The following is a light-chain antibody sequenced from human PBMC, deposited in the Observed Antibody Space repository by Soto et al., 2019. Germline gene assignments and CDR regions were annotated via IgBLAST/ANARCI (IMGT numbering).Light chain of an antibody. CDR1: QSINNL. Sequence: VLMIQSRSTLSEAVCDIVSTTFRASQSINNLLAWYQQKPGKAPKFLIYDVSTLESGVSSRFSGSGSGTEFTLTISSLQPEDFATYYCQQDHSYPLTFGGGTKVDIK. J-gene: IGKJ4*01. CDR2: DVS. V-gene: IGKV1-5*01. CDR3: QQDHSYPLT.